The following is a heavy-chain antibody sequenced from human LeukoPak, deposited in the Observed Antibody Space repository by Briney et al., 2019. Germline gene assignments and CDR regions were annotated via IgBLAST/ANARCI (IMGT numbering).Heavy chain of an antibody. Sequence: GGSLRLSCAASGFTFSAYSMNWVRQAPGKGLEWVSSISSRSTNIYYADSVKGRFTISRDNAKNSLYLQMNSLRAEDTAVYYCARVAAHTTILGNMDVWGKGTTVTVSS. CDR2: ISSRSTNI. CDR3: ARVAAHTTILGNMDV. CDR1: GFTFSAYS. D-gene: IGHD3-3*01. V-gene: IGHV3-21*01. J-gene: IGHJ6*03.